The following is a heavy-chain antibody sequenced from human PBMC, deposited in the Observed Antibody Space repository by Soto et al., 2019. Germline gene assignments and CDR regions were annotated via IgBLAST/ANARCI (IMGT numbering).Heavy chain of an antibody. CDR3: ARLSAAYDSSGPPFDY. V-gene: IGHV4-39*01. Sequence: SETLSLTCTVSGGSISSSSYYWGWIRQPPGKGLEWIGSIYYSGSTYYNPSLKSRVTISVDTSKNQFSLKLSSVTAADTAVYYCARLSAAYDSSGPPFDYWGQGTLVT. J-gene: IGHJ4*02. CDR1: GGSISSSSYY. D-gene: IGHD3-22*01. CDR2: IYYSGST.